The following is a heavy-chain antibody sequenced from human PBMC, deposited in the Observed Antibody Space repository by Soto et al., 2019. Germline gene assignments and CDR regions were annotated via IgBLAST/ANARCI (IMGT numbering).Heavy chain of an antibody. CDR1: GYTFTGYA. Sequence: ASVKVSCKASGYTFTGYAMHWVRQAPGQRLEWMGWINAGNGNTKYSQKFQGRVTITRDTSASTAYMELSSLRSEDTAVYYCAREGYSSGWYPTSDYWGQGTLVTVSS. V-gene: IGHV1-3*01. CDR2: INAGNGNT. J-gene: IGHJ4*02. CDR3: AREGYSSGWYPTSDY. D-gene: IGHD6-19*01.